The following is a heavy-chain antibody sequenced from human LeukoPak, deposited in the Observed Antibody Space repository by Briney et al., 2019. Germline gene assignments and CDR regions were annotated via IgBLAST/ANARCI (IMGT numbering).Heavy chain of an antibody. CDR2: INPTGGST. J-gene: IGHJ5*02. CDR1: GYTFTSYY. V-gene: IGHV1-2*06. Sequence: ASVKVSCKASGYTFTSYYMHWVRQAPGQGLEWMGLINPTGGSTGYAQKFQGRVTMTRDTSISTAYMELSRLRSGDTAVYYCARDSDSVTSWTNWFNPWGQGTLVTVSS. CDR3: ARDSDSVTSWTNWFNP. D-gene: IGHD2-21*02.